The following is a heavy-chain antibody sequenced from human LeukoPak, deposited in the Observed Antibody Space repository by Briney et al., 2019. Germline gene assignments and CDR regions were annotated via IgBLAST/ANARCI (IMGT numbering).Heavy chain of an antibody. V-gene: IGHV1-46*01. D-gene: IGHD3-10*01. CDR1: GYTFTNYY. Sequence: ASVKVSCRASGYTFTNYYIHWVRQAPGQGLEWMGIINPSGGSTSYTQKFQGRVTMTRDMSTSTVYMELSSLRSEDTAVYYCARDMGYYFDYWGQGTLVTVSS. CDR2: INPSGGST. J-gene: IGHJ4*02. CDR3: ARDMGYYFDY.